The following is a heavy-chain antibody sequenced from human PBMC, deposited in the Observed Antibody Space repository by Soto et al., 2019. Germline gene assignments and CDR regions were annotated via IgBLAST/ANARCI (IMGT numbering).Heavy chain of an antibody. D-gene: IGHD6-6*01. CDR1: GYTFTNYG. V-gene: IGHV1-18*01. J-gene: IGHJ4*02. Sequence: QVQLVQSGPEVKKPGASVKVSCKASGYTFTNYGISWVRQTPGQGLEWMGWVSAYNGNTDYAQKFQGRVTMTTDISSSAAYMELRSLRSDGTAVYYCARDRSSSSHWGQGTLVTVSS. CDR2: VSAYNGNT. CDR3: ARDRSSSSH.